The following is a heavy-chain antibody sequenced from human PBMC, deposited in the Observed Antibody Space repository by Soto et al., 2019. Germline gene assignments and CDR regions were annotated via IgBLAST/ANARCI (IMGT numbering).Heavy chain of an antibody. Sequence: EVHLMESGGGLVQPGGSLRLSCVASGFTFSSNWMHWVRQVPGRGLVWVSRINEDGSEINYADSVEGRFTVSRDNTKNTLYLQRNGLRADDTAVYYCARDGEGYWGQGTLVTVSS. CDR2: INEDGSEI. CDR1: GFTFSSNW. J-gene: IGHJ4*02. D-gene: IGHD2-21*01. V-gene: IGHV3-74*01. CDR3: ARDGEGY.